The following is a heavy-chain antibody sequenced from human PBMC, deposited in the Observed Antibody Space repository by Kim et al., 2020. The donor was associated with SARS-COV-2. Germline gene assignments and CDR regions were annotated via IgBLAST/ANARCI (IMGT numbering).Heavy chain of an antibody. CDR3: ARQGADSGFLPFDY. V-gene: IGHV5-51*01. J-gene: IGHJ4*02. Sequence: PSFQGQVTISADKSISTAYLQWSSLKASDTAMYYCARQGADSGFLPFDYWGQGTLVTVSS. D-gene: IGHD5-12*01.